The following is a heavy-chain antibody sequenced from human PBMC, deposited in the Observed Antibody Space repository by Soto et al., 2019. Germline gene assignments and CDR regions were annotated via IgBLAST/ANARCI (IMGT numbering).Heavy chain of an antibody. CDR2: INHSGST. CDR3: ARGAVAGTYWYFDL. D-gene: IGHD6-19*01. J-gene: IGHJ2*01. V-gene: IGHV4-34*01. Sequence: QVQLQQWGAGLLKPSETLSLTCAVYGRSFSGYYWSWIRQPPGKGLEWIGEINHSGSTNYNPSLKSRVTISVDTSTNQFSRKLSSVTAADTAVYYCARGAVAGTYWYFDLRGRGTLVTVSS. CDR1: GRSFSGYY.